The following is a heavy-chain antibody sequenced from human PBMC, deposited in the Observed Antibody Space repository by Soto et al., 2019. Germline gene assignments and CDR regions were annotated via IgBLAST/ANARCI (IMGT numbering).Heavy chain of an antibody. CDR1: GFRFSGFG. CDR3: ARDLGGYVHLWVKFNY. D-gene: IGHD5-12*01. J-gene: IGHJ1*01. Sequence: QVQLVESGGGVVQPGASLTLSCAASGFRFSGFGMHWVRQAPGKGLEWVAVISFDASEKFYVDSVKGRFSISRDDSHNKVFLQMNSLRREDTGVYYCARDLGGYVHLWVKFNYWGQGTLVNVS. CDR2: ISFDASEK. V-gene: IGHV3-30*04.